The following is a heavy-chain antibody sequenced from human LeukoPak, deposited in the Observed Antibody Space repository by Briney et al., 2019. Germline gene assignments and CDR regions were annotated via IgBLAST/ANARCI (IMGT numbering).Heavy chain of an antibody. J-gene: IGHJ6*02. CDR1: GLTFSSYE. CDR3: ARGNDYGGGYYYGMDV. CDR2: ISYSGTTM. Sequence: GGSLRLSCAASGLTFSSYEMNWVRQAPGKGLEWISYISYSGTTMYNADSVKGRFTTSRDNAKNSLYLQMSSLRADDTAVYYCARGNDYGGGYYYGMDVWGQGTTVTVSS. V-gene: IGHV3-48*03. D-gene: IGHD4-23*01.